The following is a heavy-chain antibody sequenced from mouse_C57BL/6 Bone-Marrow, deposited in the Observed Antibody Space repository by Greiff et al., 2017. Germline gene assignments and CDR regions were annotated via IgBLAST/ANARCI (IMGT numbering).Heavy chain of an antibody. J-gene: IGHJ3*01. D-gene: IGHD2-4*01. CDR3: ARGDYEGFAY. V-gene: IGHV1-81*01. CDR2: IYPRSGNT. Sequence: LVESGAELARPGASVKLSCKASGYAFTSYGISWVKQRTGQGLEWIGEIYPRSGNTYYNEKFKGKATLTADKSSSTAYMELRSLTSEDSAVYFGARGDYEGFAYWGQGTLVTVSA. CDR1: GYAFTSYG.